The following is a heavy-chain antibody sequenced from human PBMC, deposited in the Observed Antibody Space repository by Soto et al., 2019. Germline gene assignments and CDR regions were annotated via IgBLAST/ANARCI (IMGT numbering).Heavy chain of an antibody. CDR2: IYYSGST. Sequence: PSETLSLTCTFSGGSISSYYWSWIRQPPGKGLEWIGYIYYSGSTNYNPSLKSRVTISVDTSKNQFSLKLSSVTAADTAVYYCARLGYFDWPWYYFDYWGQGTLVTVSS. CDR3: ARLGYFDWPWYYFDY. V-gene: IGHV4-59*08. J-gene: IGHJ4*02. D-gene: IGHD3-9*01. CDR1: GGSISSYY.